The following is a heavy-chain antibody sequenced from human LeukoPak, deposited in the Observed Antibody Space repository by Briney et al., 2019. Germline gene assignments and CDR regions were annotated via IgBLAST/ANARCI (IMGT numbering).Heavy chain of an antibody. CDR1: GFTFDDYA. J-gene: IGHJ4*02. D-gene: IGHD3-10*01. Sequence: GGSLRLSCAASGFTFDDYAMHWVRQAPGKGLEWVSGISWNSGSIGYADSVKGRFTISRDNAKNSLYLQMNSLRAEDTAVYYCAKGSYGSGSSYFDYWGQGTLVTVSS. V-gene: IGHV3-9*01. CDR3: AKGSYGSGSSYFDY. CDR2: ISWNSGSI.